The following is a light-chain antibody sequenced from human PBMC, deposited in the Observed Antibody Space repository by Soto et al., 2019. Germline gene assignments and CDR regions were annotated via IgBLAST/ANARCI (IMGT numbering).Light chain of an antibody. CDR2: SSN. J-gene: IGLJ3*02. CDR3: ATWDDSLNGGV. Sequence: QSVLTQPPSASGTPGQRVTISCSGSRANIGSNTINWYQHLPGTAPKLLIYSSNQRPSGVPDRFSGSRSGTSASLAISGLQSEDEADYYCATWDDSLNGGVFGGGTKVTVL. CDR1: RANIGSNT. V-gene: IGLV1-44*01.